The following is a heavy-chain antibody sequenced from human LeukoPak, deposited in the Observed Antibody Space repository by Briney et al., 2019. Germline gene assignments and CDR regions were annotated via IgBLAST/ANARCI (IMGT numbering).Heavy chain of an antibody. CDR1: GGSISSGSYY. CDR2: LYTSGSS. D-gene: IGHD2-2*01. Sequence: PSETLSLTCTVSGGSISSGSYYWSWIRQPAGKGLEWIGRLYTSGSSNYNPSLKSRVTISVDTSKNQFSLKLSSVTAADTAVYYCARHPATYYYMDVWGKGTTVTISS. J-gene: IGHJ6*03. V-gene: IGHV4-61*02. CDR3: ARHPATYYYMDV.